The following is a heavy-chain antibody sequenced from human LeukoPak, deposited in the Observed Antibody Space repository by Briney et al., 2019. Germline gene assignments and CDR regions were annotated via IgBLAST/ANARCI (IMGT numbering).Heavy chain of an antibody. CDR2: IDYSGST. V-gene: IGHV4-59*08. D-gene: IGHD2-15*01. CDR1: GGSISSYY. J-gene: IGHJ6*03. Sequence: PSETLSLTCTVSGGSISSYYWSWIRQPPGKGLEWIGYIDYSGSTNYNPSLKSRVTISVDTSKNQFSLKLSSVTAADTAVYYCARQYCSGGSCYSSKSLYYMDVWGKGTTVTVSS. CDR3: ARQYCSGGSCYSSKSLYYMDV.